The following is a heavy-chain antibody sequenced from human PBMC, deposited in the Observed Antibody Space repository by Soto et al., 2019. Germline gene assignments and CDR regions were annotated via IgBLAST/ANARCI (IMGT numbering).Heavy chain of an antibody. Sequence: SETLSLTCSVSTDSMRTYSWTWIRQSPGKGLEWIGYVYHTGRTEYNPSLESRFTISIDMSKKQFSLQLCSVTAADTAVYFCARDDTTGLLEFWGQGTLVTVSS. V-gene: IGHV4-59*01. CDR1: TDSMRTYS. J-gene: IGHJ4*02. CDR2: VYHTGRT. CDR3: ARDDTTGLLEF.